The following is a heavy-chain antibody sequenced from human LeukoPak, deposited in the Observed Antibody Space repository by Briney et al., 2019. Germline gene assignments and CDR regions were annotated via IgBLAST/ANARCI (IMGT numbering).Heavy chain of an antibody. CDR1: GGSISSSSYC. J-gene: IGHJ4*02. CDR3: ARHGINYGSGSYY. V-gene: IGHV4-39*01. CDR2: IYYSGST. Sequence: VKPSEALSLTCTVSGGSISSSSYCWGWIRQPPGKGLEWIGSIYYSGSTYYNPSLKSRVTISVDTSKNQFSLKLSSVTAADTAVYYCARHGINYGSGSYYWGQGTLVTVSS. D-gene: IGHD3-10*01.